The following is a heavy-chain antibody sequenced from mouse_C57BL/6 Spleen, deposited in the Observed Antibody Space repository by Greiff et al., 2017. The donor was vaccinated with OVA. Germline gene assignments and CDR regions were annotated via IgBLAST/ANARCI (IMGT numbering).Heavy chain of an antibody. V-gene: IGHV1-52*01. CDR3: ARREWERGYFDV. CDR1: GYTFTSYW. CDR2: IDPSDSET. J-gene: IGHJ1*03. D-gene: IGHD4-1*01. Sequence: QVHVKQPGAELVRPGSSVKLSCKASGYTFTSYWMHWVKQRPIQGLEWIGNIDPSDSETHYNQKFKDKATLTVDKSSSTAYMQLSSLTSEDSAVYYCARREWERGYFDVWGTGTTVTVSS.